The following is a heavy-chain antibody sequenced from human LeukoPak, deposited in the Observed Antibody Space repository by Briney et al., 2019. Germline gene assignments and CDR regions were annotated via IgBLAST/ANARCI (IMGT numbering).Heavy chain of an antibody. J-gene: IGHJ4*02. CDR3: AKDLSDPVMVIDS. D-gene: IGHD5-18*01. Sequence: GGSLRLSCAASGFTFSSYGMSWVRQAPGKGLEWVSGISGRGGSTYYADSVKGRFTISRDNSKNTLYLQMNSLRAEDTAVYYCAKDLSDPVMVIDSWGQGTLVTVSS. CDR2: ISGRGGST. CDR1: GFTFSSYG. V-gene: IGHV3-23*01.